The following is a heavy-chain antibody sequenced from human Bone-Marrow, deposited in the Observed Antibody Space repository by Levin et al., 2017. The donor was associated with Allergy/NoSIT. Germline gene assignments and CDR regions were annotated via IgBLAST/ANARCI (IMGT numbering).Heavy chain of an antibody. D-gene: IGHD1-14*01. Sequence: SETLSLTCTVSGGSISRSPYYWVWIRQPPGKGLEWIGSIYYIGTTYYNPSLKSRVTITVDTSKNHFSLKLTSVTAADTAVYYCAGEGTPQSWDYWGQGTLVSVSS. J-gene: IGHJ4*02. V-gene: IGHV4-39*07. CDR2: IYYIGTT. CDR1: GGSISRSPYY. CDR3: AGEGTPQSWDY.